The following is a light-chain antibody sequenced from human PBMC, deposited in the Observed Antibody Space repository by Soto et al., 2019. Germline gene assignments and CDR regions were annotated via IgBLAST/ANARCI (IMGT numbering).Light chain of an antibody. V-gene: IGLV1-40*01. CDR1: NSNLGAGYD. CDR3: QAYDYSLTAFV. J-gene: IGLJ3*02. CDR2: GNR. Sequence: QSVLTQPPSVSGAPGQRVTISCTGNNSNLGAGYDVHWYQQLPGAAPKLVVFGNRNRPSGVPERFSGSKSGNSASLAITGLQAEDEADYYCQAYDYSLTAFVFGGGTKVTVL.